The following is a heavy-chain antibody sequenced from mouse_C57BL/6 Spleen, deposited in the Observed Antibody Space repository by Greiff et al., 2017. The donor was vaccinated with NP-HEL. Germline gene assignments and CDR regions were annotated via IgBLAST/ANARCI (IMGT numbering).Heavy chain of an antibody. CDR3: TGPITTVVAPFAY. V-gene: IGHV6-3*01. Sequence: EVKLMESGGGLVQPGGSMKLSCVASGFTFSNYWMNWVRQSPEKGLEWVAQIRLKSDNYATHYAESVKGRFTISRDDSKSRVYLQMNNLRAEDTGMYYCTGPITTVVAPFAYWGQGTLVTVSA. J-gene: IGHJ3*01. D-gene: IGHD1-1*01. CDR2: IRLKSDNYAT. CDR1: GFTFSNYW.